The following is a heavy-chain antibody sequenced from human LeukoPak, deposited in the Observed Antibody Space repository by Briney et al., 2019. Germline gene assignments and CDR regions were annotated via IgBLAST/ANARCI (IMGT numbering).Heavy chain of an antibody. CDR1: GGSISSGSYF. J-gene: IGHJ4*02. CDR3: AREGDGYNSPLHY. Sequence: SQTLSLTCTVSGGSISSGSYFWSWIRQPAGKGLEWIGRISISGTTDNNPSLNSRVTISVDTSKNQLSLKLSSVTAADTAVYYCAREGDGYNSPLHYWGQGTLVTVSS. V-gene: IGHV4-61*02. D-gene: IGHD5-24*01. CDR2: ISISGTT.